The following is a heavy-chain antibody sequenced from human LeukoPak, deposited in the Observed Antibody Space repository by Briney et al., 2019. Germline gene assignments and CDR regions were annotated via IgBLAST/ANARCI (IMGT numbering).Heavy chain of an antibody. CDR2: ISGSGGST. V-gene: IGHV3-23*01. CDR1: GFTFSSYA. D-gene: IGHD1/OR15-1a*01. J-gene: IGHJ6*02. CDR3: ARDPNSSSGMDV. Sequence: PGGSLRLSCAASGFTFSSYAMSWVRQAPGKGLEWVSAISGSGGSTYYADSVKGRFTISRDNSKNTLYLQMNSLRAEDTAVYYCARDPNSSSGMDVWGQGTTVTVSS.